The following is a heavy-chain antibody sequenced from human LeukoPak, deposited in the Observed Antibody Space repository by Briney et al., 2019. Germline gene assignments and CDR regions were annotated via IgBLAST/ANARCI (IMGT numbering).Heavy chain of an antibody. CDR3: AKESLRGIYDSSGYSFDY. Sequence: GGSLRLSCAASGFTFSSYAMSWVRQAPGKGLEWVPAISGSGGSTYYADSVKGRFTISRDNSKNTLYLQMNSLRAEDTAVYYCAKESLRGIYDSSGYSFDYWGQGTLVTVSS. CDR1: GFTFSSYA. D-gene: IGHD3-22*01. J-gene: IGHJ4*02. CDR2: ISGSGGST. V-gene: IGHV3-23*01.